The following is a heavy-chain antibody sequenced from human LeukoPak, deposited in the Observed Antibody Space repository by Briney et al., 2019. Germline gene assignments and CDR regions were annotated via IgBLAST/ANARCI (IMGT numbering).Heavy chain of an antibody. V-gene: IGHV3-74*01. D-gene: IGHD5-24*01. CDR3: ASLSRGWLQFPLDY. CDR2: INSDGSST. J-gene: IGHJ4*02. CDR1: GFTFSIYW. Sequence: GGSLRLSCAASGFTFSIYWMHWVRQAPGKGLVWVSRINSDGSSTSYADSVKGRFTISRDNAKNTLYLQMNSLRAEDTAVYYCASLSRGWLQFPLDYWGQGTLVTVSS.